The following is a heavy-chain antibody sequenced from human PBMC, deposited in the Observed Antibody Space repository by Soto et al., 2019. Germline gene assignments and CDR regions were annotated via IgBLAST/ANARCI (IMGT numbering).Heavy chain of an antibody. D-gene: IGHD2-2*01. V-gene: IGHV4-31*03. Sequence: PSETLSLTCTVSGGSISSGGYYWSWIRQHPGKGLEWIGYIYYSGSTYYNPSLKSRVTISVDTSKNQFSLKLSSVTAADTAVYYCARAGQAYQRPMDVWGQGTTVTVSS. CDR2: IYYSGST. CDR1: GGSISSGGYY. CDR3: ARAGQAYQRPMDV. J-gene: IGHJ6*02.